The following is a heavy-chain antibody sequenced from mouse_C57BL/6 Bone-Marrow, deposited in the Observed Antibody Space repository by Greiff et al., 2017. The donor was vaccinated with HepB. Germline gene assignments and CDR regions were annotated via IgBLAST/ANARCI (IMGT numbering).Heavy chain of an antibody. CDR1: GYTFTDYY. CDR3: ARRKTTVVLDY. V-gene: IGHV1-26*01. J-gene: IGHJ2*01. CDR2: INPNNGGT. Sequence: EVQLQQSGPELVKPGASVKISCKASGYTFTDYYMNWVKQSHGKSLEWIGDINPNNGGTSYNQKFKGKATLTVDKSSSTAYIELRSLTSEDSAVYYCARRKTTVVLDYWGQGTTLTVSS. D-gene: IGHD1-1*01.